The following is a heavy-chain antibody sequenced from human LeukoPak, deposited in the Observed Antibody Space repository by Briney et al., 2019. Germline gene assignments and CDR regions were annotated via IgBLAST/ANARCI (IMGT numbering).Heavy chain of an antibody. CDR3: ARGVYYDILTGYYTQRGLDH. D-gene: IGHD3-9*01. J-gene: IGHJ4*02. CDR1: GFSLSRFG. V-gene: IGHV3-30*19. CDR2: ISYDGSTQ. Sequence: GGSLRLSCVASGFSLSRFGMHWVRQAPGKGLEWVALISYDGSTQYYADSVTGRFTISRDHLQKSLYLQMNSLRVDDTAVYYCARGVYYDILTGYYTQRGLDHWGQGTLVTVSS.